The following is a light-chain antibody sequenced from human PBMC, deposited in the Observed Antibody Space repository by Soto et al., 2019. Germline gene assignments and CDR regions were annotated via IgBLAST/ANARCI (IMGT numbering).Light chain of an antibody. CDR3: HQYGSSST. J-gene: IGKJ5*01. CDR2: GAS. V-gene: IGKV3-20*01. Sequence: VLPQYPDTLSLSPGERATLSFRASQSVSSSYLAWYQQKPGQAPRLLIYGASSRATGIPDRFSGSGSGTDFTLTISRLEPEDFAVYYCHQYGSSSTFGQGTRLEI. CDR1: QSVSSSY.